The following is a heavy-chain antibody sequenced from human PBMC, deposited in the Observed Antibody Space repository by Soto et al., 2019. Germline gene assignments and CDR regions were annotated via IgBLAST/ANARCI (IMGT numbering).Heavy chain of an antibody. J-gene: IGHJ5*02. V-gene: IGHV3-74*01. CDR1: GFPVSNNY. CDR2: INSDGSST. CDR3: ARDRDPDYDILTGYYLGWFDP. D-gene: IGHD3-9*01. Sequence: GGALRISCAAPGFPVSNNYTSWVRQAPGKGVGWGSRINSDGSSTSYADSVKGRFTISRDNAKNTLYLQMNSLRAEDTAVYYCARDRDPDYDILTGYYLGWFDPWGQGTLVTVSS.